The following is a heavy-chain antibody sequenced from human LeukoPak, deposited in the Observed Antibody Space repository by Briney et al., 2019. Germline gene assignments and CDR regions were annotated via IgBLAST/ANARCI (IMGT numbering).Heavy chain of an antibody. CDR1: GYTFSNYA. J-gene: IGHJ4*02. CDR3: AREWLSSGGSHYSH. D-gene: IGHD2-15*01. V-gene: IGHV1-3*04. Sequence: ASVKVSCKASGYTFSNYAIHWVRQAPGQRLEWMGWINTGKGNTKYPQELQGRVAITRDTSASTAYMELSSLTSDDTAVYYCAREWLSSGGSHYSHWGQGTLVTVSS. CDR2: INTGKGNT.